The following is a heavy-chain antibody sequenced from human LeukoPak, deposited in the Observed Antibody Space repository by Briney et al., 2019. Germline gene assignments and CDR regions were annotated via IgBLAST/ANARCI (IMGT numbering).Heavy chain of an antibody. V-gene: IGHV3-74*01. D-gene: IGHD6-19*01. CDR3: ARGSGYSSGWYYFDY. CDR1: GFTFSSYW. CDR2: INSDGSST. Sequence: GGSLRLSCAASGFTFSSYWMHWVRQAPGKGLVWVSRINSDGSSTSYADSVKGRFTISRDNAKNTLYLQMNSLRAEDTAVYYCARGSGYSSGWYYFDYWGQGTLVTVSS. J-gene: IGHJ4*02.